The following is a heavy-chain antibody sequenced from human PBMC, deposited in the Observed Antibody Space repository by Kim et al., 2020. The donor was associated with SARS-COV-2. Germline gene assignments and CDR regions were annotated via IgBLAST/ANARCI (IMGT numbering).Heavy chain of an antibody. V-gene: IGHV3-20*04. D-gene: IGHD6-6*01. Sequence: GGSLRLSCAASGFTFDDYGMSWVRQAPGKGLEWVSGINWNGASTGYADSVKGRFTISRDNAKKSLYLQMNSLRAEDTALYYCAREGPSGSSWWAFDIWGQGTMVTVSS. CDR3: AREGPSGSSWWAFDI. J-gene: IGHJ3*02. CDR1: GFTFDDYG. CDR2: INWNGAST.